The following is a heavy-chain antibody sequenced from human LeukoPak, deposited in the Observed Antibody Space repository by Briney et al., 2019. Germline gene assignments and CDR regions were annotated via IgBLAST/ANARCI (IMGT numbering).Heavy chain of an antibody. CDR2: LSVSGFDT. V-gene: IGHV3-23*01. J-gene: IGHJ4*02. D-gene: IGHD5-18*01. Sequence: GGSLRLSCAASGCIFSNYSMAWLRHAPGRGLEWVSSLSVSGFDTYSAESVEGLFTISRDNLKNMFYLQMNSLRAEDTAVYYCAKISVDTSRNRWSDFDSWGRGIVVKVSS. CDR3: AKISVDTSRNRWSDFDS. CDR1: GCIFSNYS.